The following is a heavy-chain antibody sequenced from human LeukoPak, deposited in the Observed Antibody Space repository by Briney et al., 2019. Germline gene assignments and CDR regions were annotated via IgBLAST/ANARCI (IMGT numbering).Heavy chain of an antibody. J-gene: IGHJ5*02. V-gene: IGHV4-31*03. CDR1: GGSISSGGYY. CDR2: IYYSGST. D-gene: IGHD3-10*01. Sequence: SETLSLTCTVSGGSISSGGYYWSWIRQHPGKGLEWIGYIYYSGSTYYNPSLKSRVTISVDTSKNQFSLKLSSVTAADTAVYYCAGYHYGSGSYYSWFDPWGQGTLVTVSS. CDR3: AGYHYGSGSYYSWFDP.